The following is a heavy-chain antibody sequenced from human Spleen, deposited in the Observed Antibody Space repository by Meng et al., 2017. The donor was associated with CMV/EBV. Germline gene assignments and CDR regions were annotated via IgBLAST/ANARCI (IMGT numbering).Heavy chain of an antibody. CDR1: GFTFSRYD. D-gene: IGHD3-16*01. CDR2: IWSDGSNE. V-gene: IGHV3-33*06. Sequence: SGFTFSRYDMHWVRQAPGKGLEWVTFIWSDGSNEYYADSVKGRFTISRDNSKNTLYLQMNSLRVEDTAVYYCAKLLGDLPDDAFDIWGQGTMVTVSS. CDR3: AKLLGDLPDDAFDI. J-gene: IGHJ3*02.